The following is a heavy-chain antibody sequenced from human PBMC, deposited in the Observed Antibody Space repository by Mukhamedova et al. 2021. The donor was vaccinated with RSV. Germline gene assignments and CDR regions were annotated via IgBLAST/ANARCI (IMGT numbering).Heavy chain of an antibody. CDR3: ARERGNPYDAFDI. J-gene: IGHJ3*02. V-gene: IGHV1-18*01. CDR2: ISAYNGNT. D-gene: IGHD1-14*01. Sequence: GLEWMGWISAYNGNTNYAQKLQGRVTMTTDTSTSTAYMELRSLRSDDTAVYYCARERGNPYDAFDIWGQGTMVTVSS.